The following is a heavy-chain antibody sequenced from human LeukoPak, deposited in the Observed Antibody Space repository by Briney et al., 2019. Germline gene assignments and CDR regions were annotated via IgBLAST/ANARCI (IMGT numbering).Heavy chain of an antibody. J-gene: IGHJ4*02. V-gene: IGHV4-31*03. CDR3: ARVPWGGVREVIKYYFDY. CDR1: GVSISSGGYY. Sequence: SETLSLTCTVSGVSISSGGYYWSWIRPHPGKGLEWVGYIYYSGSTYYTPSLKSRVTISVDTSKNTLSLKLSSLTAPDTAVYYCARVPWGGVREVIKYYFDYWGQGTLVTVSS. CDR2: IYYSGST. D-gene: IGHD3-10*01.